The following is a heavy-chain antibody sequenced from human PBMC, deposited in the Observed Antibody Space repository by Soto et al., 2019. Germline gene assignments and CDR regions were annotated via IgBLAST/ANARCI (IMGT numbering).Heavy chain of an antibody. Sequence: ASVKVSCKASGGTFSSYAISCVRQAPGQGLEWMGGIIPIFGTANYAQKFQGRVTITADESTSTAYMELSSLRSEDTAVYYCARDGSSGIFDYWGQGTLVTVSS. CDR1: GGTFSSYA. J-gene: IGHJ4*02. CDR3: ARDGSSGIFDY. V-gene: IGHV1-69*13. D-gene: IGHD3-22*01. CDR2: IIPIFGTA.